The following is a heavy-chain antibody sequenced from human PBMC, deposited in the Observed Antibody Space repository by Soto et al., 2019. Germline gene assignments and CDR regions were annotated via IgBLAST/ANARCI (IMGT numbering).Heavy chain of an antibody. CDR1: GFTFSSYA. Sequence: EVQLLESGGGLVQPGGSLRLSCAASGFTFSSYAMSWVRQAPGKGLEWVSAISGSGGSTYYADSVKGRFTISRDNSKNTLYLQMNSLRAEDTAVYYCAKVRIQWELLLHTLVYWGQGTLVTVSS. J-gene: IGHJ4*02. CDR2: ISGSGGST. D-gene: IGHD1-26*01. CDR3: AKVRIQWELLLHTLVY. V-gene: IGHV3-23*01.